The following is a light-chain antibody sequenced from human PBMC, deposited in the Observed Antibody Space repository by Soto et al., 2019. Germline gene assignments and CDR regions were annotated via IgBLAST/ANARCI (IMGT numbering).Light chain of an antibody. V-gene: IGLV3-1*01. CDR1: KLGEKY. Sequence: SYELTQPPSVSVSPGQTASITCSGDKLGEKYACWYQQKPGQSPVVVIYQDTKRPSGIPERYSGSNSGNTATLTISGTQALYEADYYCQTWDSNIVVFGGGTKLTVL. J-gene: IGLJ3*02. CDR2: QDT. CDR3: QTWDSNIVV.